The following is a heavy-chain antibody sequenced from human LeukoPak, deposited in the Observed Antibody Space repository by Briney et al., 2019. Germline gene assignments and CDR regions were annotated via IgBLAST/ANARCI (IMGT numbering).Heavy chain of an antibody. CDR3: ATNYYDSSGYVDY. Sequence: GGSLRLSCAASGFTFSNSDMNWVHQAPGKGLEWVSGVSWNGSRTHYADSVKGRFTISRDNAKNSLYLQMNSLRAEDTAVYYCATNYYDSSGYVDYWGQGTLVTVSS. V-gene: IGHV3-35*01. D-gene: IGHD3-22*01. J-gene: IGHJ4*02. CDR2: VSWNGSRT. CDR1: GFTFSNSD.